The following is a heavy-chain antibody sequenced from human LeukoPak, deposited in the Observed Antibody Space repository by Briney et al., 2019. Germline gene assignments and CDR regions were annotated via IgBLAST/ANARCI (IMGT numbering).Heavy chain of an antibody. CDR3: AAKEGLTGYLSGSFDY. D-gene: IGHD3-9*01. CDR1: GFTFSNYA. V-gene: IGHV3-23*01. J-gene: IGHJ4*02. CDR2: ISAGGVDT. Sequence: QPGGSLRLSCAASGFTFSNYAMTWVRQAPGKGLEWVSAISAGGVDTFYADSVRGRFTISRDNSKSTLYLQMNSLRAEDTAVYYCAAKEGLTGYLSGSFDYWGQGTLVTVSS.